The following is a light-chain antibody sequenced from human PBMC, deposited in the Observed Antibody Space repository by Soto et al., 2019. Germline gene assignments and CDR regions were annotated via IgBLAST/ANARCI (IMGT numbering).Light chain of an antibody. Sequence: ETVATQCPTTLSVAPEERATLSCRASQDVSSNLAWYQQKPGQAPSLLIYGASTRATGTPARFSGSGSGTEFTLTISSLQSEDYAVYFCQQYIRWPLTGGGGTKVDI. CDR1: QDVSSN. CDR2: GAS. CDR3: QQYIRWPLT. J-gene: IGKJ4*01. V-gene: IGKV3-15*01.